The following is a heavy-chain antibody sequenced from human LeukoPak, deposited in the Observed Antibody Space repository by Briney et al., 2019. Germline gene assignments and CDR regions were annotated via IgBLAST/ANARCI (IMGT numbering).Heavy chain of an antibody. Sequence: PSGTLSLTCAVSGGSISSSNWWSWVRQPPGKGLEWIGEIYHSGSTNYNPSLKSRVTISVDKSKNQFSLKLSSVTAADTAVYYCARDVYDSSGYYYVSRWFDPWGQGTLVTVSS. CDR3: ARDVYDSSGYYYVSRWFDP. CDR1: GGSISSSNW. V-gene: IGHV4-4*02. CDR2: IYHSGST. J-gene: IGHJ5*02. D-gene: IGHD3-22*01.